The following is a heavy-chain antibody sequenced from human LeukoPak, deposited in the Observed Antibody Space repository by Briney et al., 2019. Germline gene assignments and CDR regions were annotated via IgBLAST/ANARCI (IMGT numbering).Heavy chain of an antibody. D-gene: IGHD2-15*01. CDR3: ARYNGCCSGGSCYSLDY. CDR1: GYTFTSYG. CDR2: ISAYNGNT. J-gene: IGHJ4*02. V-gene: IGHV1-18*01. Sequence: ASVKVSCKASGYTFTSYGISWVRQAPGQGLEWMGWISAYNGNTNYAQKLQGRVTMTTDTSTSTAYMELRSLRSDDTAVYYCARYNGCCSGGSCYSLDYWGQGTLVTVSS.